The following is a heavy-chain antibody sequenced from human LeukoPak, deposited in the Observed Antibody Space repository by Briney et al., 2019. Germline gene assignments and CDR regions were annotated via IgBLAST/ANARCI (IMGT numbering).Heavy chain of an antibody. CDR2: ISSSGSTI. J-gene: IGHJ4*02. V-gene: IGHV3-48*03. D-gene: IGHD6-19*01. CDR3: ARYTTAGYSSGWYGPSFDY. Sequence: GGSLRLSCAASGFTFSSYEMNWVRQAPGKGLEWVSHISSSGSTIYYADSVKGRFTISRDNAKNSLYLQMNSLRAEDTAVYYCARYTTAGYSSGWYGPSFDYWGQGTLVTVSS. CDR1: GFTFSSYE.